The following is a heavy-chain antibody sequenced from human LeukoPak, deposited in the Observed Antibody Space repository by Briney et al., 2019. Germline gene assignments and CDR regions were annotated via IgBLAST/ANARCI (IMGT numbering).Heavy chain of an antibody. J-gene: IGHJ6*03. Sequence: GGSLRLSCAASGFTFSSYSMNWVRQAPGKGLEWVSSISGSSSYIYYADSVKGRFTISRDNAKNSLYLQMNSLRAEDTAVYYCARVWTGQWPPHYYYMDVWGKGTTVTISS. CDR1: GFTFSSYS. D-gene: IGHD6-19*01. V-gene: IGHV3-21*01. CDR2: ISGSSSYI. CDR3: ARVWTGQWPPHYYYMDV.